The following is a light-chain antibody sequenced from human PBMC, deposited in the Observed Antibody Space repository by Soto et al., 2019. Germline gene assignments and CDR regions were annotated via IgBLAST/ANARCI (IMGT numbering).Light chain of an antibody. CDR3: QQYNNWPALT. V-gene: IGKV3-15*01. CDR1: QSVSYN. J-gene: IGKJ4*01. CDR2: GAS. Sequence: TVMTQSPATLSVSPGERATLSCRASQSVSYNLAWYQQKSGQAPRLLIYGASTRATGIPARFSGSGSGTEFTLTISSLQSEDFAVYYCQQYNNWPALTFGGGTKVDIK.